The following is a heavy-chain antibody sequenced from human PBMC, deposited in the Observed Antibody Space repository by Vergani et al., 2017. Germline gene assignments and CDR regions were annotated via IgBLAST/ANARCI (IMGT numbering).Heavy chain of an antibody. D-gene: IGHD6-19*01. J-gene: IGHJ3*02. V-gene: IGHV3-9*01. Sequence: EVQLVESGGGLVKPGGSLRLSCAASGFTFDDYAMHWVRQAPGKGLEWVSGISWNSGSIGYADSVKGRFTISRDNAKNSLYLQMNSLRAEDTALYYCAKGGWYASAFDIWGQGTMVTVSS. CDR1: GFTFDDYA. CDR3: AKGGWYASAFDI. CDR2: ISWNSGSI.